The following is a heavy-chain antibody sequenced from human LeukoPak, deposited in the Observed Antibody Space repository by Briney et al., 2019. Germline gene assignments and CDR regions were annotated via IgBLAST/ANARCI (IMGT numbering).Heavy chain of an antibody. CDR1: GFTFSSNW. J-gene: IGHJ5*02. CDR3: AREKREPTFFDP. V-gene: IGHV3-74*01. D-gene: IGHD1-26*01. CDR2: INTDGSST. Sequence: GGSLRLSCAASGFTFSSNWMHWVRQAPGKGLVWVSRINTDGSSTNYADSVKGRFIISRDNAKNALYLQMNSLRDEDTAVYYCAREKREPTFFDPWGQGTLVTVSS.